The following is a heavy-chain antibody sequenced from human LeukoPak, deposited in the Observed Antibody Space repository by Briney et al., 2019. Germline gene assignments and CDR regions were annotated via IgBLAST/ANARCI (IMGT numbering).Heavy chain of an antibody. Sequence: PSETLSLTCTVSGGSISSGDYYWSWIRQPPGKGLEWIGYIYYSGSTYYNPSLKSRVTISVDTSKNQFSLKLSSVTAADTAVYYCARNTYSGGWYRSLNLWGRGTLVTVSS. CDR1: GGSISSGDYY. J-gene: IGHJ2*01. CDR2: IYYSGST. D-gene: IGHD6-19*01. V-gene: IGHV4-30-4*01. CDR3: ARNTYSGGWYRSLNL.